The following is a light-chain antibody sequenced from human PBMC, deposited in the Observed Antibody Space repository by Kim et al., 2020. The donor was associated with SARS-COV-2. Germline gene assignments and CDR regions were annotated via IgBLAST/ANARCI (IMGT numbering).Light chain of an antibody. CDR2: LTS. CDR3: QQYQQYPIT. CDR1: QSVVSW. J-gene: IGKJ5*01. V-gene: IGKV1-5*02. Sequence: ALVEDRVTILCRVSQSVVSWLGLYQQKPGKAPNLLIYLTSHLESGVPSRFSGSGSGTEFTLTISSLQPEDFATYYCQQYQQYPITFGQGTRLEIK.